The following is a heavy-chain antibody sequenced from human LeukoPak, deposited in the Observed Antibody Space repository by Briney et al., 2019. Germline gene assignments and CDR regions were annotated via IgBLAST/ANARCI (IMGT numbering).Heavy chain of an antibody. D-gene: IGHD3-22*01. CDR3: ARAARQGFTMIVVPFFYFDL. Sequence: SQTLSLTRTVSGGSISSGASDWGWIRQHPKRGLEWVGYINHSGSTYYNPSLGSRVTMSVDTSKNQFSLKLSSVTAADSAVYYCARAARQGFTMIVVPFFYFDLWGRGTLVTVSS. V-gene: IGHV4-31*03. CDR2: INHSGST. CDR1: GGSISSGASD. J-gene: IGHJ2*01.